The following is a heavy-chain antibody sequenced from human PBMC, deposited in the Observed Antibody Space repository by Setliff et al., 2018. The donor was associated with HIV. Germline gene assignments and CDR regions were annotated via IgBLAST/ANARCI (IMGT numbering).Heavy chain of an antibody. V-gene: IGHV4-31*03. D-gene: IGHD2-8*01. CDR2: IYYSGNT. J-gene: IGHJ3*02. CDR1: GGSISSGGYY. Sequence: PSETLSLTCTVSGGSISSGGYYWNWIRQHPGKGLEWIGYIYYSGNTYYNPSLKSRVTISVDTSKNLFSLKLSSVTAADTAVYYCARALVDDIALMVYAHAFDIWGQGTMVTVSS. CDR3: ARALVDDIALMVYAHAFDI.